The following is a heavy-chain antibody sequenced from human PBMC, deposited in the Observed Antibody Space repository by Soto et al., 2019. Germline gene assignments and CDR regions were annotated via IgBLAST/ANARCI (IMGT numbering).Heavy chain of an antibody. CDR2: IYPGDSDT. J-gene: IGHJ4*02. CDR3: ARHVSGYSTSSGFNY. V-gene: IGHV5-51*01. D-gene: IGHD6-6*01. Sequence: PGESLKISCEGSGYSFINYWIGWVRQMPGKGLEWMGIIYPGDSDTKYSPSFQGQVTISADKSISTAYLQWSSPKASDTAMYYCARHVSGYSTSSGFNYWGQGTLVTVSS. CDR1: GYSFINYW.